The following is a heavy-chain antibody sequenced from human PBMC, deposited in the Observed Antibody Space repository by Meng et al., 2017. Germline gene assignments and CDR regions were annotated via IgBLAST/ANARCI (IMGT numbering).Heavy chain of an antibody. CDR1: GGTFSSYA. V-gene: IGHV1-69*13. CDR3: ARSSPPPVDIVVVVAATLLYYGMDV. J-gene: IGHJ6*02. CDR2: IIPIFGTA. D-gene: IGHD2-15*01. Sequence: SVKVSCKASGGTFSSYAISWVRQAPGQGLEWMGGIIPIFGTANYAQKFQGRVTITADESTSTAYMELSSLRSEDTAVYYGARSSPPPVDIVVVVAATLLYYGMDVWGQGTMVTVSS.